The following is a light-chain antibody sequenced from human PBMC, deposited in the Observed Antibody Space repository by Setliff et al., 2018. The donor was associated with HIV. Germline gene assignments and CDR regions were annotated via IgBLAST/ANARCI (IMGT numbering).Light chain of an antibody. Sequence: SYELTQPPSVSVAPGKTARITCGGNKIGRKSVHWYQQKPGQAPVLVVYDDNDRPSGIPERFSGSNSGNTATLTISRVEAGDGADYYCQVWDSSSDHHVFGTGTKVTVL. CDR1: KIGRKS. CDR2: DDN. J-gene: IGLJ1*01. V-gene: IGLV3-21*03. CDR3: QVWDSSSDHHV.